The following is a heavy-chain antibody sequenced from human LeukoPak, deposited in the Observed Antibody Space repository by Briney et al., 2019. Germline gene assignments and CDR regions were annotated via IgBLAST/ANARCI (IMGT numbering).Heavy chain of an antibody. Sequence: GESLKTSCKGSGYSFTSYWIGWVRQMPGKGLGWMGIIYPGDSDTRYSPSFQGPVTISADKSISTAYLQWSSLKASDTAMFYCARLEEDLTLGVAGYWFVPWGQGTLVTVS. CDR3: ARLEEDLTLGVAGYWFVP. D-gene: IGHD3-16*01. J-gene: IGHJ5*02. V-gene: IGHV5-51*01. CDR2: IYPGDSDT. CDR1: GYSFTSYW.